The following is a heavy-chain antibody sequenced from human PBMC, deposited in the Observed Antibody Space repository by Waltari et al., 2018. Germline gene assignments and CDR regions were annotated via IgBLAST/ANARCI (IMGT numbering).Heavy chain of an antibody. CDR3: ARGGGTFSKPQYFDS. Sequence: QVQLVQSGSELKKPGASVKVSCKASGYIFTTYGINWVRQAPGQGLEGMGWINTHTGNPTYVQGFTGRFVFSLDTSVSTAYLQISSLKAEDSVIYYCARGGGTFSKPQYFDSWGQGTRVTVSS. D-gene: IGHD1-26*01. V-gene: IGHV7-4-1*02. J-gene: IGHJ4*02. CDR2: INTHTGNP. CDR1: GYIFTTYG.